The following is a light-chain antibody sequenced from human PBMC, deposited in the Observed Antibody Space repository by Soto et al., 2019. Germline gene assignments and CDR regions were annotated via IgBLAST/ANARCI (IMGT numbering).Light chain of an antibody. J-gene: IGKJ2*01. Sequence: DIQMTPSPSPPFSSVGDRVTIPFRASETIFSYLNWYQQLPGKAPKLLISGASTLQSGVPPRFSGSGSGTDFTLTITSLQPEDFATYYCQQSYTMRITFGQGTTVDIK. CDR2: GAS. V-gene: IGKV1-39*01. CDR3: QQSYTMRIT. CDR1: ETIFSY.